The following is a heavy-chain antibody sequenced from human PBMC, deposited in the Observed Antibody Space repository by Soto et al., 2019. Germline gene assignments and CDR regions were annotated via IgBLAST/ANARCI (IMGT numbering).Heavy chain of an antibody. CDR2: INHSGST. CDR1: GGSFSGYY. Sequence: SETLSLTCAVYGGSFSGYYWSWIRQPPGKGLEWIGEINHSGSTNYNPSLKSRVTISVDTSKNQFSLKLSSVTAADTAVYYCARVGRDYDFWSGPSRRWFDPWGQGTLVTVSS. V-gene: IGHV4-34*01. J-gene: IGHJ5*02. D-gene: IGHD3-3*01. CDR3: ARVGRDYDFWSGPSRRWFDP.